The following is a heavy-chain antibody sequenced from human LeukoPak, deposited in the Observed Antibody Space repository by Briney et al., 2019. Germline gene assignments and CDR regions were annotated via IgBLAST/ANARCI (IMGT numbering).Heavy chain of an antibody. J-gene: IGHJ3*02. CDR1: GFTLSSYD. Sequence: GGSLRLSCAASGFTLSSYDMQWVRQARGKGQEWVSAIGTAGDTYYPGSVKGRFTIFRENAKNSLYLQMNSLRAEDTAVYYCARGDYDILTGPETGLLFDIWGQGTMVTVSS. V-gene: IGHV3-13*01. CDR2: IGTAGDT. CDR3: ARGDYDILTGPETGLLFDI. D-gene: IGHD3-9*01.